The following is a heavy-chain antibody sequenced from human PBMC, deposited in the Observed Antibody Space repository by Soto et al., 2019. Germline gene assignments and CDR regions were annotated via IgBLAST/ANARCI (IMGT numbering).Heavy chain of an antibody. Sequence: LRLSCAASGFTFSNYWMHWVRQAPGQGLVWVSRINGDGSSTSYADSVKGRFTISRDNAKNTLYLQMNSLRAEDTAVYYCARDLYGFYNWFDPWGQGTLVTVSS. J-gene: IGHJ5*02. CDR2: INGDGSST. D-gene: IGHD3-3*01. V-gene: IGHV3-74*01. CDR3: ARDLYGFYNWFDP. CDR1: GFTFSNYW.